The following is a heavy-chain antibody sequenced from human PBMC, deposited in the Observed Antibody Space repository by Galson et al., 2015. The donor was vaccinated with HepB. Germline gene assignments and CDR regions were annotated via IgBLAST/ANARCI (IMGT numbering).Heavy chain of an antibody. Sequence: SVKVSCKASGGTFSSYAISWVRQAPGQGLEWMGGIIPIFGTANYAQKFQGRVTITADESTSTAYMELSSLRSEDTAVYYCARVGDMGAKQGNYFDYWGQGTLVTVSS. J-gene: IGHJ4*02. CDR1: GGTFSSYA. D-gene: IGHD1-26*01. V-gene: IGHV1-69*13. CDR2: IIPIFGTA. CDR3: ARVGDMGAKQGNYFDY.